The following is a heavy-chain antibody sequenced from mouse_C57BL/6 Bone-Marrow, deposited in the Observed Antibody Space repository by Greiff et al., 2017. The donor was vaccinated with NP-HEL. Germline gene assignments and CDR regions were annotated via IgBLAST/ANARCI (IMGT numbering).Heavy chain of an antibody. Sequence: EVQLQESGPELVKPGASVKIPCKASGYTFTDYNMDWVKQSHGKSLEWIGDINPNNGGTIYNQKFKGKATLTVDKSSSTAYMELRSLTSEDTAVYYCARSEELRLPFAYWGQGTLVTVSA. J-gene: IGHJ3*01. CDR1: GYTFTDYN. CDR2: INPNNGGT. CDR3: ARSEELRLPFAY. V-gene: IGHV1-18*01. D-gene: IGHD3-2*02.